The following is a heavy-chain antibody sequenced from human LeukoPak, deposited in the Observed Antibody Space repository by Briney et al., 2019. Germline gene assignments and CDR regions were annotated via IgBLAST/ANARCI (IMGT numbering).Heavy chain of an antibody. J-gene: IGHJ6*02. D-gene: IGHD4-17*01. CDR1: GGTFTNYA. CDR2: IIPILGIA. Sequence: GSSVKVSCKASGGTFTNYAINWVRQAPGQGLEWMGRIIPILGIANYAQKFQGRVTITADKSTSTAYMELSSLRSEDTAVYYCARVHGDYYYYYGMDVWGQGTTVTVSS. V-gene: IGHV1-69*04. CDR3: ARVHGDYYYYYGMDV.